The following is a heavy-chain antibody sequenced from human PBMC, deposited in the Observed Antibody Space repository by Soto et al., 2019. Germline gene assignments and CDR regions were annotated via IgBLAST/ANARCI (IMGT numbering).Heavy chain of an antibody. Sequence: VASVKVSCKASGYTFTSYAMHWVRQAPGQRLEWMGWINAGNGNTKYSQKFQGRVTITRDTSASTAYMELSSLRSEDTAVYYCARDGFIVVVPAPPGDWFDPWGQGTLVNVSS. J-gene: IGHJ5*02. CDR1: GYTFTSYA. V-gene: IGHV1-3*01. CDR2: INAGNGNT. CDR3: ARDGFIVVVPAPPGDWFDP. D-gene: IGHD2-2*01.